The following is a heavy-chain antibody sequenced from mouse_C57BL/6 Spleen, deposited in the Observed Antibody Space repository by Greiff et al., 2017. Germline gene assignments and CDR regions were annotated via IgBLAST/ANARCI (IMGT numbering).Heavy chain of an antibody. V-gene: IGHV5-17*01. Sequence: EVQLQESGGGLVKPGGSLKLSCAASGFTFSDYGMHWVRQAPEKGLEWVSYISSGSSTIYYADTGKGRFTISSDNAKNTLFLQMASRRSEDTAMYDCARGRDYGTDYCDYWGQGTTLTVSS. J-gene: IGHJ2*01. D-gene: IGHD1-1*01. CDR1: GFTFSDYG. CDR2: ISSGSSTI. CDR3: ARGRDYGTDYCDY.